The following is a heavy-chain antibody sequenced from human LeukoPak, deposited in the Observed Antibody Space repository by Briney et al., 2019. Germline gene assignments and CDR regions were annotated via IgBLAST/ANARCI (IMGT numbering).Heavy chain of an antibody. CDR1: GFTFSNAW. CDR3: TTDTYYDILTGYLSPDY. CDR2: IKSKTDGGTT. J-gene: IGHJ4*02. Sequence: PGGSLRLSCAASGFTFSNAWMSWVRQAPGKGLEWVGRIKSKTDGGTTDYAAPVKGRFTISRDDSKNTLYLQMSSLKTEDTAVYYCTTDTYYDILTGYLSPDYWGQGTLVTVSS. V-gene: IGHV3-15*01. D-gene: IGHD3-9*01.